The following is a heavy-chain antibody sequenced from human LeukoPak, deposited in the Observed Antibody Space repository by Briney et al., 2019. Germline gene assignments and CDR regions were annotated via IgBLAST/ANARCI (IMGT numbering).Heavy chain of an antibody. J-gene: IGHJ5*02. V-gene: IGHV5-51*01. Sequence: RGESLRISCKGSGYNFTNYWIGWVRQMPGKGLEWMGIIYPRDSDTRYSPSFQGQVTISADKSINTAYLQWSSLKASDTGMYYCAKTTTSSGYSWFGPWGQGTLVTVSS. CDR2: IYPRDSDT. CDR1: GYNFTNYW. D-gene: IGHD2-2*01. CDR3: AKTTTSSGYSWFGP.